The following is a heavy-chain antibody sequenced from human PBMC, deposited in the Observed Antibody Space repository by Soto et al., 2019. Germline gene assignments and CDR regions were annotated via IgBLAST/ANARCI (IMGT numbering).Heavy chain of an antibody. D-gene: IGHD5-18*01. V-gene: IGHV2-5*02. J-gene: IGHJ4*02. CDR2: IYWDDDK. CDR1: GFSLSTRGVG. Sequence: QITLKESGPTLVTPTQTLTLTCTFSGFSLSTRGVGVGWIRQPPGKALEWLALIYWDDDKRYSPSLKSRRTTTNDTSKSQCVLRMTNTDPADTPTYYCARRVRGYTFEFDYCAQGTLVTFSS. CDR3: ARRVRGYTFEFDY.